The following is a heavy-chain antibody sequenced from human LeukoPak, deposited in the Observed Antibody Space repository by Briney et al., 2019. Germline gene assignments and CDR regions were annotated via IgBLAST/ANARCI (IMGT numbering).Heavy chain of an antibody. Sequence: GGSLRLSCAASGFSFSTYWMQWVRQAPGKGLVWVSHINGDGNGTTYADSVKGRFTISRDNAKNTLYLQMNSLRAEDTAVYYCVRDSYGVDYWGQGTLVTVSS. CDR2: INGDGNGT. CDR3: VRDSYGVDY. J-gene: IGHJ4*02. D-gene: IGHD1-26*01. CDR1: GFSFSTYW. V-gene: IGHV3-74*01.